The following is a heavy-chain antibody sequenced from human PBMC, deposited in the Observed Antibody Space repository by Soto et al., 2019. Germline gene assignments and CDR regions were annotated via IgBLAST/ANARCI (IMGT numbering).Heavy chain of an antibody. D-gene: IGHD6-6*01. CDR2: IYAGDSDT. J-gene: IGHJ3*01. Sequence: GESPKISFKGCGYRFSSYCIRWVRQMQGKGLEWMGIIYAGDSDTRYSPSFQGQVTISADKSFSTAYLQWSSLKASDTAMYYCARQEYSSWSPAFDFWGQGTMVTVSS. CDR3: ARQEYSSWSPAFDF. CDR1: GYRFSSYC. V-gene: IGHV5-51*01.